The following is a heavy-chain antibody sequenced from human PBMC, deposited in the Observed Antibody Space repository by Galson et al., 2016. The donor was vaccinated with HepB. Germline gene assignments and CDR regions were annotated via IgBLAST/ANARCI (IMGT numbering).Heavy chain of an antibody. Sequence: SLRLSCAASGFTFSSYGMHWVRQAPGKGLEWVAVIWHDGSNKYYAESVKGRFTISRDNSKNTLYLQMNSLRAEDTAVYYCARDAPVAVTAFDIWGQGTMVTVSS. D-gene: IGHD6-19*01. J-gene: IGHJ3*02. CDR2: IWHDGSNK. V-gene: IGHV3-33*01. CDR3: ARDAPVAVTAFDI. CDR1: GFTFSSYG.